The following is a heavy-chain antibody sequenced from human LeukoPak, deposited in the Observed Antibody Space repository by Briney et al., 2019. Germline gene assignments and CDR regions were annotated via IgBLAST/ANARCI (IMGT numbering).Heavy chain of an antibody. J-gene: IGHJ4*02. Sequence: NPSETVSLTCAVSGYSISSGYYWGWIRQPPGKGLEWIGSIYHSGSTYYNPSLKSRVTISVDTSKNQFSLKLSSVTAADTAVYYCARRKYYYGSGSYPWDSWGQGTLVTVSS. CDR1: GYSISSGYY. CDR2: IYHSGST. D-gene: IGHD3-10*01. V-gene: IGHV4-38-2*01. CDR3: ARRKYYYGSGSYPWDS.